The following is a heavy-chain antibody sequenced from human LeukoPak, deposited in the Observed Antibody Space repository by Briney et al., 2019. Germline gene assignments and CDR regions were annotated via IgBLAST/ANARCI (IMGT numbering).Heavy chain of an antibody. V-gene: IGHV4-59*12. Sequence: SETLSLTCTVSGGSISSYYWSWIRQPPGKGLEWIGYIYYSGSTNYKPSLKSRVTISVDTSKNQFSLKLSSVTAADTAVYYCARRGSSGYYFDYWGQGTLATVSS. CDR1: GGSISSYY. CDR2: IYYSGST. CDR3: ARRGSSGYYFDY. D-gene: IGHD3-22*01. J-gene: IGHJ4*02.